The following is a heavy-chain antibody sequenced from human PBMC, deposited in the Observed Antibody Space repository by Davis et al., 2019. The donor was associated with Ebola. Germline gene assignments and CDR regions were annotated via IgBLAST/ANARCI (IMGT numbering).Heavy chain of an antibody. J-gene: IGHJ6*02. D-gene: IGHD2-8*01. Sequence: GGSLRLSCAASGFTFSGSAMHWVRQASGKGLEWVGRIRSKANSYATAYAASVKGRFTISRDDSKNTAYLQMNSLKTEDTAVYYCARILYCTSLNCRLTGMDVWGQGTTVTVSS. CDR2: IRSKANSYAT. V-gene: IGHV3-73*01. CDR3: ARILYCTSLNCRLTGMDV. CDR1: GFTFSGSA.